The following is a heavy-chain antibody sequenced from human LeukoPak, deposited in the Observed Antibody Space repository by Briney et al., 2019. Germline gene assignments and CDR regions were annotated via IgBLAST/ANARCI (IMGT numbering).Heavy chain of an antibody. V-gene: IGHV4-39*07. CDR1: GDSIGSSSYY. Sequence: SETLSLTCTVSGDSIGSSSYYWSWIRQPPGKGLEWIGEINHSGSTNYNPSLKSRVTISVDTSKNQFSLKLSSVTAADTAVYYCARGLSYGGNSGKLDYWGQGTLVTVSS. CDR2: INHSGST. J-gene: IGHJ4*02. CDR3: ARGLSYGGNSGKLDY. D-gene: IGHD4-23*01.